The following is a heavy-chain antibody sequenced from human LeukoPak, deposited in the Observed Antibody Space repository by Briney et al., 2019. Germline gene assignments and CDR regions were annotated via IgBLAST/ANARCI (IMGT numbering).Heavy chain of an antibody. CDR1: GGSFSNHF. Sequence: SETLSLTCSVSGGSFSNHFWSWVRQPAGKGLEWIGRIYPSGNTNYNPSLKSRVTISVDTSKNQFSLKLSSVTAADTAVYYCARDSVGGGVRDYWGQGTLVTVSS. J-gene: IGHJ4*02. V-gene: IGHV4-4*07. D-gene: IGHD3-10*01. CDR2: IYPSGNT. CDR3: ARDSVGGGVRDY.